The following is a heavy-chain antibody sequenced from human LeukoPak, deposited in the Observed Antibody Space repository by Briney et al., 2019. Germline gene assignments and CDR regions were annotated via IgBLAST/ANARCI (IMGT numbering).Heavy chain of an antibody. V-gene: IGHV3-30*03. CDR2: ISYDGSNK. J-gene: IGHJ4*02. CDR1: GFTFSSYG. Sequence: GGSLRLSCAASGFTFSSYGMHWVRQAPGKGLEWVAVISYDGSNKYYADSVKGRFTISRDNSKNTLYLQMNSLRAEDTAVYYCARVYGVVVPAAGGVDYWGQGTLVTVSS. CDR3: ARVYGVVVPAAGGVDY. D-gene: IGHD2-2*01.